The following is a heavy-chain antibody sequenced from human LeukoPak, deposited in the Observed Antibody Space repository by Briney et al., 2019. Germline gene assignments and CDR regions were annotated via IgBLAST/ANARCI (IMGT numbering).Heavy chain of an antibody. J-gene: IGHJ5*02. Sequence: GESLTISGQCSGYSFTSYGIGGVGPVPGKGLEWMGLIYPGDSDTRYSPSFQAPVTISADKSISTAYLQWSSLKASDTAMYYCARSLLRGYSYPWGQGTLVTVSS. CDR1: GYSFTSYG. CDR3: ARSLLRGYSYP. D-gene: IGHD5-18*01. CDR2: IYPGDSDT. V-gene: IGHV5-51*01.